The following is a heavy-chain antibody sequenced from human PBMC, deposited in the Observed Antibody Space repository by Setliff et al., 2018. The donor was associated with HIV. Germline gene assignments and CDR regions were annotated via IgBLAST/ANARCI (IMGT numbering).Heavy chain of an antibody. V-gene: IGHV4-59*01. J-gene: IGHJ5*02. CDR3: AREGLAVAGLNWFDP. D-gene: IGHD6-19*01. Sequence: PSETLSLTCNVSGASISSYYWSWIRQPPGKGLEWIGSIYYTGSTDYNPSLKSRVTISVDTSKNHFSLKLSSVTAADTAVYYCAREGLAVAGLNWFDPWGQGTLVTVSS. CDR1: GASISSYY. CDR2: IYYTGST.